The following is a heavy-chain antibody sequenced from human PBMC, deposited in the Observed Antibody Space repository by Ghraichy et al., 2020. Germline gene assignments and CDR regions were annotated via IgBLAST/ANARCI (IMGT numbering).Heavy chain of an antibody. CDR1: GGSISSYY. CDR3: ARQGGDPRYYYYMDV. D-gene: IGHD3-10*01. CDR2: IYYSGST. V-gene: IGHV4-59*08. J-gene: IGHJ6*03. Sequence: SETLSLTCTVSGGSISSYYWSWIRQPPGKGLEWIGYIYYSGSTNYNPSLKSRVTISVDTSKNQFSLKLSSVTAADTAVYYCARQGGDPRYYYYMDVWGKGTTVTVSS.